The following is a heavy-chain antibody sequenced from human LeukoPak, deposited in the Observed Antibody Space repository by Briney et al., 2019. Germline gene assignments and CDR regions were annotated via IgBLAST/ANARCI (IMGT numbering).Heavy chain of an antibody. V-gene: IGHV3-23*01. J-gene: IGHJ4*02. CDR2: ISDGVDSP. Sequence: GGSLRLSCAASGFTFSSYAMSWVRQAPGKGLDWVSGISDGVDSPHYADSVKGRFTISRDNSKNTLYLQMNSLRAEDTALYYCAKDLARIGARQSDYWGQGTLVTVSS. CDR3: AKDLARIGARQSDY. CDR1: GFTFSSYA. D-gene: IGHD6-6*01.